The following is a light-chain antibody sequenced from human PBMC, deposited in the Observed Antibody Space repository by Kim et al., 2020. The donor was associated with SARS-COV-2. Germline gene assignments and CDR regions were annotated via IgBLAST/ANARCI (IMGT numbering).Light chain of an antibody. V-gene: IGKV3-11*01. Sequence: LTHGEKAPPSAGTSHSISNYLGWYQQKPGQAPRILIFDASNRATGIPARFSGSGSGTDFTLTISSLESEDFAVYYCQQSSKWPLTFGGGTKLEI. J-gene: IGKJ4*01. CDR3: QQSSKWPLT. CDR1: HSISNY. CDR2: DAS.